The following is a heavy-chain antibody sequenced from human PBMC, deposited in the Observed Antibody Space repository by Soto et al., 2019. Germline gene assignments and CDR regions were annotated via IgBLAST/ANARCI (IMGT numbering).Heavy chain of an antibody. D-gene: IGHD6-13*01. J-gene: IGHJ3*02. CDR1: GFTFSSYS. Sequence: VPLVESGGGLVKPGGSLRLSCAASGFTFSSYSMNWVRQAPGKGLEWVSSISSSSSYIYYADLVKGRFTISRDDAKNSLYLQMNSLRAEDTAVYYCARSYSSSWYGDAFDIWGQGTMVTVSS. CDR2: ISSSSSYI. V-gene: IGHV3-21*01. CDR3: ARSYSSSWYGDAFDI.